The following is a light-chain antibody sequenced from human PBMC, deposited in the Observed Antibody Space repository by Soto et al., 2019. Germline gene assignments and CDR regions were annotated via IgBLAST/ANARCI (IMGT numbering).Light chain of an antibody. CDR3: QPYGNWPLT. J-gene: IGKJ4*01. V-gene: IGKV3-20*01. CDR2: GAS. CDR1: QSVTSSY. Sequence: EIVLTQSPGTLSLSPGERATLSCRASQSVTSSYLAWYQQKPGQAPRLLIYGASSMATGIPDRFSGSGSGTDFTLTISSLEPEDFAVYYGQPYGNWPLTFAGGTKVESK.